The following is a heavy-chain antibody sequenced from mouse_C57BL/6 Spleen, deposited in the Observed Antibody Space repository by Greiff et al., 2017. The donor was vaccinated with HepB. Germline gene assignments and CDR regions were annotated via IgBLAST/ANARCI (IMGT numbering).Heavy chain of an antibody. Sequence: VQLQQSGAELVRPGASVKLSCKASGYTFTDYYINWVKQRPGQGLEWIARIYPGSGNTYYNEKFKGKATLTAEKSSSTAYMQLSSLTSEDSAVYFCAREGVYYDYSFAYWGQGTLVTVSA. J-gene: IGHJ3*01. CDR2: IYPGSGNT. CDR3: AREGVYYDYSFAY. CDR1: GYTFTDYY. V-gene: IGHV1-76*01. D-gene: IGHD2-4*01.